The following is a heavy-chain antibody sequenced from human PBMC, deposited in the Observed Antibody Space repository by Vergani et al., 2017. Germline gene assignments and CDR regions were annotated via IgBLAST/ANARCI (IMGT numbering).Heavy chain of an antibody. J-gene: IGHJ5*02. V-gene: IGHV4-61*01. CDR1: GGSVSSGSYY. CDR2: IYYSGST. Sequence: QVQLQESGPGLVKPSETLSLTCTVSGGSVSSGSYYWSWIRQPPGKGLEWIGYIYYSGSTNYNPSLKSRVTISVDTSKNKFSLKLSSVTAADTAVYYCAREEGDNWFDPWGQGTLVTVSS. CDR3: AREEGDNWFDP.